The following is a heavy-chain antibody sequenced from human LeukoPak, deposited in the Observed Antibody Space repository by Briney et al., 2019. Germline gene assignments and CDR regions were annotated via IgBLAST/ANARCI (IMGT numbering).Heavy chain of an antibody. V-gene: IGHV3-48*04. CDR3: ARDIEFVGTTVDY. Sequence: GGSLRLSCAASGFTFSSYSMNWVRQAPGKGLGWVSYISSSSSTIYYADSVKGRFTISRDNAKNSLYLQMNSLRAEDTAVYYCARDIEFVGTTVDYWGQGTLITVSS. J-gene: IGHJ4*02. CDR2: ISSSSSTI. D-gene: IGHD2/OR15-2a*01. CDR1: GFTFSSYS.